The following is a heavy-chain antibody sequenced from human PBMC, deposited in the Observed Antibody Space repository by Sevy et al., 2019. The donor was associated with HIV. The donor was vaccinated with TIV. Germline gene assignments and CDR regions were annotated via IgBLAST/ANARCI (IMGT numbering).Heavy chain of an antibody. CDR1: GFTFSGSG. CDR3: AKDYCVSSGCYLYWFDP. V-gene: IGHV3-30*02. J-gene: IGHJ5*02. CDR2: IRSDGSDK. Sequence: GGSLRLSCAASGFTFSGSGMHWVRQAPGKGLEWVAFIRSDGSDKWYRDSVKGRFTMSRDNSKSTLFLQMNSLRSEDTALYYCAKDYCVSSGCYLYWFDPWGQGTLVTVSS. D-gene: IGHD3-22*01.